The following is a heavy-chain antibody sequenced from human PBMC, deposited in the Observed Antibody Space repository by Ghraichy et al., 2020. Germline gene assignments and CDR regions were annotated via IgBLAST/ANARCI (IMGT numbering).Heavy chain of an antibody. V-gene: IGHV4-34*01. CDR2: INHSGST. J-gene: IGHJ4*01. Sequence: IGEINHSGSTNYNPSLKSRVTISVDTSKNQFSLKLSSVTAADTAVYYCARVQYDFWCGYYVDYWG. CDR3: ARVQYDFWCGYYVDY. D-gene: IGHD3-3*01.